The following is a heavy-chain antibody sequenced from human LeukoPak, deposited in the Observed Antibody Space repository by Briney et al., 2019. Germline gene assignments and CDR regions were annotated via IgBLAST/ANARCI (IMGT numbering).Heavy chain of an antibody. CDR3: AKGLRYSGSYNWYFDL. Sequence: GGSLRLSCAASGFTFSDHYIDWVRQAPGKGLQWVGRSRNKANSYTTEYAASVKGRFIISRDDSESSLYLQMNSLTAEDTAVYYCAKGLRYSGSYNWYFDLWGRGTLVTVSS. V-gene: IGHV3-72*01. CDR2: SRNKANSYTT. D-gene: IGHD1-26*01. CDR1: GFTFSDHY. J-gene: IGHJ2*01.